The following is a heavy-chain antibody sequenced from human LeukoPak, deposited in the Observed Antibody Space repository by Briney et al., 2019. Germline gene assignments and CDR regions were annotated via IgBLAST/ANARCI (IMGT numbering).Heavy chain of an antibody. CDR2: IYYSGST. CDR3: ARRARWAQDFDY. Sequence: SETLSLTCTVSGGSVSGYYWSWIPQPPGKGLEWFAYIYYSGSTSYNPSLKCRVTISVDTSKNQFSLRLSSVTAADTAVYYCARRARWAQDFDYWGQGTLVTVSS. D-gene: IGHD5-24*01. V-gene: IGHV4-59*08. J-gene: IGHJ4*02. CDR1: GGSVSGYY.